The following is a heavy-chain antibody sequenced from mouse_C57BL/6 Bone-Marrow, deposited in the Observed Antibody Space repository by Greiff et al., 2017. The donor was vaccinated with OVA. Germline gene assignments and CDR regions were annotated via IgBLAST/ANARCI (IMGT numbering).Heavy chain of an antibody. J-gene: IGHJ1*03. CDR3: TGNYNYYGSSYEGYYWYFDV. D-gene: IGHD1-1*01. V-gene: IGHV5-17*01. CDR2: ISSGSSTI. CDR1: GFTFSDYG. Sequence: EVMLVESGGGLVKPGGSLKLSCAASGFTFSDYGMHWVRQAPEKGLEWVAYISSGSSTIYYADTVKGRFTISRDNAKNTLCLQMTSLRSEDTAMYYCTGNYNYYGSSYEGYYWYFDVWGTGTTVTVSS.